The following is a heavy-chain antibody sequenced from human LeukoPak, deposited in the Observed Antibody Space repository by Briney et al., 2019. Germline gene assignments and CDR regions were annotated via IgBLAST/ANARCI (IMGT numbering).Heavy chain of an antibody. CDR2: INHSGST. CDR1: GGSFSGYY. Sequence: SETLSPTCAVYGGSFSGYYWSWIRQPPGKGLEWIGEINHSGSTNYNPSLKSRVTISVDTSKNQFSLKLTSVTAADTAVYYCASDDYGDLVNAFDIWGQGTMVTVSS. D-gene: IGHD4-17*01. V-gene: IGHV4-34*01. J-gene: IGHJ3*02. CDR3: ASDDYGDLVNAFDI.